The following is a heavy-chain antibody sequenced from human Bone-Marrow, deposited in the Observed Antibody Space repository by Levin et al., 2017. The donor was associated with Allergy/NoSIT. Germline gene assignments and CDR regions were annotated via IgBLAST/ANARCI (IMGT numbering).Heavy chain of an antibody. D-gene: IGHD3-9*01. V-gene: IGHV3-30*03. CDR3: TRDEHDVLTGFFAY. CDR1: GFMFNRYG. J-gene: IGHJ4*02. CDR2: VSFDGSDK. Sequence: GESLKISCTASGFMFNRYGIHWVRQAPGKGLEWVAVVSFDGSDKYYADSVKGRFSTSRDNSKNTVYLQMSSLRAEDTGTYFCTRDEHDVLTGFFAYWGQGALVNVAS.